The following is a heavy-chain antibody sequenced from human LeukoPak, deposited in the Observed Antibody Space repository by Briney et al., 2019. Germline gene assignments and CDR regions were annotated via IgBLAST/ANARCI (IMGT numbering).Heavy chain of an antibody. CDR3: AKEAVENFDY. Sequence: GGSLRLSCAASGFTFSNSAMSWGRQAPGKGLEWVSAISGSGGGTYYADSVKGRFTISRDNSKNTVDMQMNSLRAEDTAVYYCAKEAVENFDYWGQGTLVTVSS. J-gene: IGHJ4*02. CDR2: ISGSGGGT. V-gene: IGHV3-23*01. CDR1: GFTFSNSA.